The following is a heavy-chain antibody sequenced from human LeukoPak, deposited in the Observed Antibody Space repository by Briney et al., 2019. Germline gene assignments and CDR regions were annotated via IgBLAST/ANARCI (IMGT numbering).Heavy chain of an antibody. J-gene: IGHJ4*02. V-gene: IGHV4-59*01. Sequence: SETLSLTCTVSGGSISSYYWSWIRHPPGKGLEWIGYIYYSGSTNYNPSLKSRVTISVDTSKNQFSLKLSSVTAADTAVYYCARARGFSGYPDYWGQGTLVTVSS. CDR1: GGSISSYY. CDR2: IYYSGST. CDR3: ARARGFSGYPDY. D-gene: IGHD3-22*01.